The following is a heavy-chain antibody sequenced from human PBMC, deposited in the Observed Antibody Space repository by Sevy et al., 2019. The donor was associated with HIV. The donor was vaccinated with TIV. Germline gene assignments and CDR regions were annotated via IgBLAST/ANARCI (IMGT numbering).Heavy chain of an antibody. D-gene: IGHD2-21*02. J-gene: IGHJ4*02. CDR3: AAEGDHIYNSHFDY. CDR1: VFTFSSYA. CDR2: ISYDGSNK. V-gene: IGHV3-30-3*01. Sequence: GGSLRLSCAASVFTFSSYATHWVRQAPGKGLEWVAVISYDGSNKYYADSVKGRFTISRDNSKNTLYLQMNSLRAEDTAVYYCAAEGDHIYNSHFDYWGQGTLVTVSS.